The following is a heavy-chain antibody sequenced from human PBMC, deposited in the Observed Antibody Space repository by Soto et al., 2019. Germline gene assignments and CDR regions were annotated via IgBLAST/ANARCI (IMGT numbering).Heavy chain of an antibody. CDR2: IYYRGNT. Sequence: SETLSLTCTVSGGSIGTYYWSWIRQPPGKGLEWIGYIYYRGNTDYNPSLKSRVTISLDTPKNQFSLKLTSVTAADTAVYYCARHPGYYDILTGYTTYYFDSWGQGILVTVSS. D-gene: IGHD3-9*01. CDR1: GGSIGTYY. V-gene: IGHV4-59*08. CDR3: ARHPGYYDILTGYTTYYFDS. J-gene: IGHJ4*02.